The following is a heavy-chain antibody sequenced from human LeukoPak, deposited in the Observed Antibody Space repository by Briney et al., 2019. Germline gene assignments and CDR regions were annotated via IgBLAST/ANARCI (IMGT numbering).Heavy chain of an antibody. Sequence: SETLSLTCTVSGGSISSSSYYWSWIRQPPGKGLEWIGYIYHSGSTYYNPSLKSRVTISVDRSKNQFSLKLSSVTAADTAVYYCARETDYGDNIRFLQPLNFDYWGQGTLVTVSS. CDR2: IYHSGST. CDR1: GGSISSSSYY. V-gene: IGHV4-30-2*01. D-gene: IGHD4-17*01. CDR3: ARETDYGDNIRFLQPLNFDY. J-gene: IGHJ4*02.